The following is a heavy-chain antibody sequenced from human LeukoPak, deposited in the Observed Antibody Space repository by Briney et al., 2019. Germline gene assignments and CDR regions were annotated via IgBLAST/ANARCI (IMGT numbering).Heavy chain of an antibody. CDR2: VSTGSNYI. CDR1: GFTFSSYS. J-gene: IGHJ4*02. Sequence: GGSLRLSCTASGFTFSSYSLNWVRQAPGKGLEWVSSVSTGSNYIYYADSVKGRFTISRDNDKNSLYLQMNSLRVEDTAVYYCAREARYCSSSSCDYFDYWGQGTLVTVSS. CDR3: AREARYCSSSSCDYFDY. D-gene: IGHD2-2*01. V-gene: IGHV3-21*01.